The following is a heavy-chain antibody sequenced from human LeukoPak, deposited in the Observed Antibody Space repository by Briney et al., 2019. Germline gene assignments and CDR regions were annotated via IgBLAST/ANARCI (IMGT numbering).Heavy chain of an antibody. CDR3: ARDGSSWSSDY. V-gene: IGHV1-3*01. CDR2: INAGSGYT. Sequence: ASVKVSCKASGYSFTSYAVHWVRQAPGQWLEWMGWINAGSGYTGYSQNFQGRVTITRDTSASTAYMELSSLRSEDTAVYYCARDGSSWSSDYWGQGTLVTVSS. J-gene: IGHJ4*02. CDR1: GYSFTSYA. D-gene: IGHD6-13*01.